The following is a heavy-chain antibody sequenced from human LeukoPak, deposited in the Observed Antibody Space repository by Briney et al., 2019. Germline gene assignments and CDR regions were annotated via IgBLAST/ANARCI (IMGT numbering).Heavy chain of an antibody. J-gene: IGHJ4*02. CDR3: ATMVAASRARFDY. Sequence: GASVKVSCKVSGYTLTELSMHWVRQAPGEGLEWMGGFGPEDGETIYAQKFQGRVTMTEDTSTDTAYMELSSLRSEDTAVYYCATMVAASRARFDYWGQGTLVTVSS. CDR2: FGPEDGET. D-gene: IGHD2-15*01. V-gene: IGHV1-24*01. CDR1: GYTLTELS.